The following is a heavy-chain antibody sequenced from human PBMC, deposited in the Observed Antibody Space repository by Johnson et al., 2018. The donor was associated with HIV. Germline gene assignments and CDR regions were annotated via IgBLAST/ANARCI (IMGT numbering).Heavy chain of an antibody. CDR1: GFIFSNYW. Sequence: VQLVESGGGLVQPGGSLRLSCAASGFIFSNYWMSWVRQAPGRGLEWLANIQEDGSEDYYVDSLKGRFTISRDNARNSLYLQMDSLRPGDSAVYYCARDGVYSSPHDAFDIWGQGTMVTVSP. V-gene: IGHV3-7*05. CDR3: ARDGVYSSPHDAFDI. D-gene: IGHD6-13*01. J-gene: IGHJ3*02. CDR2: IQEDGSED.